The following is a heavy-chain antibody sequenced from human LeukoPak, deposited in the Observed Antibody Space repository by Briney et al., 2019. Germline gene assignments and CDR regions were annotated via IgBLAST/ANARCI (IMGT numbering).Heavy chain of an antibody. Sequence: SETLSLTCAVSGGSISSGGYYWSWIRQPPGKGLEWIGEINHSGSTNYNPSLKSRVTISVDTSKNQFSLKLSSVTAADTAVYYCARGHYDFWSGYYMAERFDYWGQGTLVTVSS. CDR3: ARGHYDFWSGYYMAERFDY. CDR1: GGSISSGGYY. CDR2: INHSGST. D-gene: IGHD3-3*01. J-gene: IGHJ4*02. V-gene: IGHV4-34*01.